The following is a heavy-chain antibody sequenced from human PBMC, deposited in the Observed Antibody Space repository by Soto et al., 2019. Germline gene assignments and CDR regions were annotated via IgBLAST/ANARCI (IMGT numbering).Heavy chain of an antibody. Sequence: GGSLRLSCAASGFTFSSYGMHWVRQAPGKGLEWVAVISYDGSDKYYADSVKGRFTISRDNSKNTLYLQMNSLRAEDTAVYYCAKDVYGHRPNYYYGMDVWGQGTTVTVSS. CDR3: AKDVYGHRPNYYYGMDV. CDR1: GFTFSSYG. V-gene: IGHV3-30*18. CDR2: ISYDGSDK. J-gene: IGHJ6*02. D-gene: IGHD4-17*01.